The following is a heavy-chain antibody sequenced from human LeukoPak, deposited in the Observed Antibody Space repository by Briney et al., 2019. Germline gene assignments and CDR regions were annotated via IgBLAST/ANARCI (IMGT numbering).Heavy chain of an antibody. CDR1: GFTFSSYG. Sequence: GGSLRLSCAASGFTFSSYGVHWVRQAPGKGLEWVAFIRYDGSNKYYADSVKGRFTISRDNSKNTLYLQMNSLRAEDTAVYYCAKDRHDFWSGLTAYFDYWGQGTLVTVSS. D-gene: IGHD3-3*01. V-gene: IGHV3-30*02. CDR3: AKDRHDFWSGLTAYFDY. CDR2: IRYDGSNK. J-gene: IGHJ4*02.